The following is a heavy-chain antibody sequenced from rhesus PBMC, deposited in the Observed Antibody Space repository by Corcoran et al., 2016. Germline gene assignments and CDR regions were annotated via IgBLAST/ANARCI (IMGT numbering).Heavy chain of an antibody. D-gene: IGHD6-31*01. CDR1: GFTFSSYD. CDR2: ISNTGKTI. V-gene: IGHV3S4*01. CDR3: TRLLGGSGWYVGVGY. J-gene: IGHJ4*01. Sequence: EVQLVESGGGLVQPGGSLRLSCAASGFTFSSYDMSWVRQALGTGLAWVSSISNTGKTIYYVDSVKGRFTISRDNAKNSLSLQMNSLKTEDTAVYYCTRLLGGSGWYVGVGYWGQGVLVTVSS.